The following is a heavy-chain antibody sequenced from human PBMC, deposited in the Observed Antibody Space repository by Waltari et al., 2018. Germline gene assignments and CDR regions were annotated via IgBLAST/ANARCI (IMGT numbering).Heavy chain of an antibody. D-gene: IGHD3-3*01. CDR3: ARGLGYDFWSGYYNNWFDP. Sequence: QVQLQQLGAGLLKPSETLSLTCAVYGGSFSGSYWSWIRQPTGQGLEWIGEIKHSGSTNSNPSFKSRVTISVDTSKNQFSLKLSSVTAADTAVYYCARGLGYDFWSGYYNNWFDPWGQGTLVTVSS. V-gene: IGHV4-34*01. J-gene: IGHJ5*02. CDR1: GGSFSGSY. CDR2: IKHSGST.